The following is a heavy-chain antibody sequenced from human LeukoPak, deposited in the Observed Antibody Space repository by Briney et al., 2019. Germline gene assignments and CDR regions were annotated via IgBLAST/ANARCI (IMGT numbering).Heavy chain of an antibody. CDR2: ISSNGGST. D-gene: IGHD5-24*01. Sequence: GGSLRLSCAASGFTFSSYAMHWVRQAPGKGLEYVSAISSNGGSTYYANSVKGRFTISRDNSKNTLYLQMGSLRAEDMAVYYCARVGRWLQPPDYWGQGTLVTVSS. CDR1: GFTFSSYA. J-gene: IGHJ4*02. V-gene: IGHV3-64*01. CDR3: ARVGRWLQPPDY.